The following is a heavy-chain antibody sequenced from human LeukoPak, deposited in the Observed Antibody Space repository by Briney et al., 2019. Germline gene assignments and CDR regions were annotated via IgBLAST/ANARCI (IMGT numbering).Heavy chain of an antibody. Sequence: ASVKVSCKASGYTFTSYGITWVRQAPGQGLEWMGWISAYNGNTNYAQKVQGRVTMTTDTSTSTAYMELRSLRSDDTAVYYCAREPHKYYYDSSGYTGRFDYWGQGTLVTVSS. J-gene: IGHJ4*02. V-gene: IGHV1-18*01. CDR2: ISAYNGNT. CDR3: AREPHKYYYDSSGYTGRFDY. D-gene: IGHD3-22*01. CDR1: GYTFTSYG.